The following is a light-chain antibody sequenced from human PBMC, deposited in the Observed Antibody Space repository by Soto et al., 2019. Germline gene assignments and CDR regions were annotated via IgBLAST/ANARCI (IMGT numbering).Light chain of an antibody. CDR3: QQGHNWPLT. V-gene: IGKV1-39*01. Sequence: DIQMTQSPSSLSASVGDRVTITCRASQSISSYLNWYQQIPGQPPRLLIYSASTRATGVPARFTGSGSGSEFTLTISGLPSEDFAIYYCQQGHNWPLTFGQGTRLEI. CDR1: QSISSY. J-gene: IGKJ2*01. CDR2: SAS.